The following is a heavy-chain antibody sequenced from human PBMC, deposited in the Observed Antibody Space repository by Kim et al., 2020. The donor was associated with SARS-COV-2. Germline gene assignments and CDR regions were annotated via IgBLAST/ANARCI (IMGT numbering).Heavy chain of an antibody. J-gene: IGHJ4*02. D-gene: IGHD3-16*01. V-gene: IGHV4-39*01. Sequence: SETLSLTCTVSGGSISSSSYYWGWIRQPPGKGLEWIGSIYYGGGTYHNPSLKSRVTISVDTSKNQFSLKLSSVTAADTAVYYCASRVTLDYWGQGSLVTVSS. CDR1: GGSISSSSYY. CDR3: ASRVTLDY. CDR2: IYYGGGT.